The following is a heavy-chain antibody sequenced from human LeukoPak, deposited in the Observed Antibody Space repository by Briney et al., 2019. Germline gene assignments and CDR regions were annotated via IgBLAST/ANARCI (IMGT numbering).Heavy chain of an antibody. CDR3: ARGGEQWLVEGGIDY. CDR1: GTTFSSNA. Sequence: PGRSLRLSCAASGTTFSSNAMHWVRQAPGKGLERVAVISYDGSNKYYADSVKGRFTISRDNSKNTLYLQMNSLRAEDTAVYYCARGGEQWLVEGGIDYWGQGTLVTVSS. CDR2: ISYDGSNK. V-gene: IGHV3-30-3*01. D-gene: IGHD6-19*01. J-gene: IGHJ4*02.